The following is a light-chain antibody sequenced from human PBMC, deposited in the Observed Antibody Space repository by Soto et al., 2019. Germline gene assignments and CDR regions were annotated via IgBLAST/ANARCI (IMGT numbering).Light chain of an antibody. CDR1: QSIGSY. Sequence: EIVLTQSPAPLSLSPGERATLFCRASQSIGSYLAWFHQKPGQDPRLLIYDASNRATGIPARFSGSGSGTDFTLTISSLDPEDFAVHYWQQPSNWPPHSFRQRTKVDIK. J-gene: IGKJ1*01. CDR2: DAS. CDR3: QQPSNWPPHS. V-gene: IGKV3-11*01.